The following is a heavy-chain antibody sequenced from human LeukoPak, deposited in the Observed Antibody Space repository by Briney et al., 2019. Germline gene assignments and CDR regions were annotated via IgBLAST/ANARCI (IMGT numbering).Heavy chain of an antibody. D-gene: IGHD5-18*01. CDR2: IIPIFGTA. CDR1: GYTFTSYY. Sequence: SVKVSCKASGYTFTSYYMHWVRQAPGQGLEWMGGIIPIFGTANYAQKFQGRVTITADESTSTAYMELSSLRSEDTAVYYCARPGDSPFDHWGQGTLVTVSS. CDR3: ARPGDSPFDH. J-gene: IGHJ4*02. V-gene: IGHV1-69*13.